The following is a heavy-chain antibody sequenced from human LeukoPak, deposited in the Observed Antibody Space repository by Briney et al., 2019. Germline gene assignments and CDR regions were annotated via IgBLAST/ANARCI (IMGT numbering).Heavy chain of an antibody. CDR2: INSVGSST. Sequence: GGSLRLSCAASGFTFSSYWMHWVRQAPGKGLVWVSRINSVGSSTSYADSVKGRFTISRDNAKNTLYLQMNSLRAEDTAVYYCARVIAVAGFDYWGQGTLVTVSS. J-gene: IGHJ4*02. CDR3: ARVIAVAGFDY. V-gene: IGHV3-74*01. D-gene: IGHD6-19*01. CDR1: GFTFSSYW.